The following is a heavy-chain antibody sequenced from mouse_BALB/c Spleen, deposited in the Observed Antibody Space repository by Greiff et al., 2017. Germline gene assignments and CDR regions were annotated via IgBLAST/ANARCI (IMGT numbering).Heavy chain of an antibody. Sequence: LKQSGPELVKPGASVKISCKASGYTFTDYYINWVKQKPGQGLEWIGWIYPGSGNTKYNEKFKGKATLTVDTSSSTAYMQLSSLTSEDTAVYFCARRFITTATYYFDYWGQGTTLTVSS. D-gene: IGHD1-2*01. V-gene: IGHV1-84*02. J-gene: IGHJ2*01. CDR2: IYPGSGNT. CDR3: ARRFITTATYYFDY. CDR1: GYTFTDYY.